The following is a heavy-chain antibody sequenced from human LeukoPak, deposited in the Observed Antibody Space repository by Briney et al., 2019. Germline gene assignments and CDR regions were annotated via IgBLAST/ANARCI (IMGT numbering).Heavy chain of an antibody. CDR1: GFTFDDYA. CDR3: AKDRRIAAAGTNYFDY. D-gene: IGHD6-13*01. J-gene: IGHJ4*02. CDR2: ISWNSGSI. Sequence: GGSLRLSCAASGFTFDDYAMHWVRQAPGKGLEWVSGISWNSGSIGYADSVKGRFTISRDNSENTLYLQMNSLRAEDTALYYCAKDRRIAAAGTNYFDYWGQGTLVTVSS. V-gene: IGHV3-9*01.